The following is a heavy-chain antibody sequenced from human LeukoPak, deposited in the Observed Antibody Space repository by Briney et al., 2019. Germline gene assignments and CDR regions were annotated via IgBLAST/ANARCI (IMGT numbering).Heavy chain of an antibody. J-gene: IGHJ4*02. D-gene: IGHD6-19*01. V-gene: IGHV6-1*01. Sequence: SQTLSLTCAISGGSVSSNSAAWSWIRQSPSRGLEWLGRTYYRSKWYNDYAVSVKSRITINPDTSKNQFSLQLNSVTPEDTAVYYCAGDSGIVAGPNFDYWGQGTLVTVSS. CDR2: TYYRSKWYN. CDR3: AGDSGIVAGPNFDY. CDR1: GGSVSSNSAA.